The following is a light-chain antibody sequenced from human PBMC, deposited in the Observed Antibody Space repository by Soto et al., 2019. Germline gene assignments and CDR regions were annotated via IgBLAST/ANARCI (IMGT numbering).Light chain of an antibody. V-gene: IGLV2-23*01. J-gene: IGLJ2*01. CDR3: CSYAGSTTNVV. Sequence: QSALTQPASVSGSPGQSITISCTGTSSDVGSYNLVSWYQQHPGKAPKLMIYEGSKWPSGVSNRFSGSKSGNTASLTISGLQAEDEADYYCCSYAGSTTNVVFGGGTQLTVL. CDR2: EGS. CDR1: SSDVGSYNL.